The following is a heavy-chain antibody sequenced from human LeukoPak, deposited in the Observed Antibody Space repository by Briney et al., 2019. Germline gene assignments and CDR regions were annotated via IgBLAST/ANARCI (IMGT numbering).Heavy chain of an antibody. J-gene: IGHJ3*02. Sequence: GESLKISCKGSGYSFTSYWIGWVRQMPGKGLEWMGIIYPGDSDTRYSPSFQGQVTISADKSISTAYLQWSSLKASDTAMYYCARHQVVRRPVAMADPGEGSGSYYTGWAFDIWGQGTMVTVSS. CDR2: IYPGDSDT. D-gene: IGHD3-10*01. V-gene: IGHV5-51*01. CDR1: GYSFTSYW. CDR3: ARHQVVRRPVAMADPGEGSGSYYTGWAFDI.